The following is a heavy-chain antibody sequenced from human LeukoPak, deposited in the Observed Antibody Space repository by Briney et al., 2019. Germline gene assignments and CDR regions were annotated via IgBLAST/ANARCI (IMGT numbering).Heavy chain of an antibody. CDR2: IYYSGST. D-gene: IGHD1-26*01. Sequence: PGGSLRLSCAASGFTFSSYGMHWVRQAPGKGLEWIGSIYYSGSTYYNPSLKSRVTVSVDTSKNQFSLKLSSVTAADTAVYYCARHERGSYYHFDYWGQGTLVTVSS. V-gene: IGHV4-39*01. CDR3: ARHERGSYYHFDY. J-gene: IGHJ4*02. CDR1: GFTFSSYG.